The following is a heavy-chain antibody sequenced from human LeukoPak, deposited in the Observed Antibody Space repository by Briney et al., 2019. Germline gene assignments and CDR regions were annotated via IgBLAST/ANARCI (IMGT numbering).Heavy chain of an antibody. CDR1: GFTFSSYG. V-gene: IGHV3-30*02. D-gene: IGHD7-27*01. CDR3: AKDGTSGDQFDY. CDR2: IRYDGSNK. Sequence: HPGGSLRPSCAASGFTFSSYGMHWVRQAPGKGLEWVAFIRYDGSNKYYADSVKGRFTISKDNSKNTLYLQMNSLRAEDTAMYYCAKDGTSGDQFDYWGQGTLVTVSS. J-gene: IGHJ4*02.